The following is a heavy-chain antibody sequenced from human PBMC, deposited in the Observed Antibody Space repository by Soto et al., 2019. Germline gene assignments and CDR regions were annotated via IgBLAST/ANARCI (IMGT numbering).Heavy chain of an antibody. D-gene: IGHD3-10*01. V-gene: IGHV3-23*01. CDR2: ITGSGGST. CDR3: AKITVFGSGTKDY. Sequence: EVQLLESGGGLVQVGESLRLSCPASGFTFSTYPMSWVRQAPGKGLEWVSSITGSGGSTYYADSVRGGFTISRDNSTNTLYLQMNSLKAEDTAVYYCAKITVFGSGTKDYWCEGTLVTVSS. J-gene: IGHJ4*02. CDR1: GFTFSTYP.